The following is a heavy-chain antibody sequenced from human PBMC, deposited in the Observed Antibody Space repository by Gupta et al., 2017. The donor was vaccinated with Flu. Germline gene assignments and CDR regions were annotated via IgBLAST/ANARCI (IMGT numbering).Heavy chain of an antibody. J-gene: IGHJ6*02. Sequence: QVQLVQSGAEVKKPGASVKVSCKASGYTFTSYGISWVRQAPGQGLEWMGWISAYNGNTNYAQKLQGRVTMTTDTSTSTAYMELRSLRSDDTAVYYCARMKGKYVVVAATQEEYYYYGMDVWGQGTTVTVSS. CDR2: ISAYNGNT. V-gene: IGHV1-18*01. D-gene: IGHD2-15*01. CDR1: GYTFTSYG. CDR3: ARMKGKYVVVAATQEEYYYYGMDV.